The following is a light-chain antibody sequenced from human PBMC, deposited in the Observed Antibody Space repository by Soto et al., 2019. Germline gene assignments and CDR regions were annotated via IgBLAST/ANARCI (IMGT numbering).Light chain of an antibody. CDR1: QSVGTC. J-gene: IGKJ1*01. Sequence: EIVMTQSPATLSVSPGERATLSCKASQSVGTCLAWYQQKPGQAPRLLIYGASTRATGVPARFSGGGSGTEFTLTISSLQSDDFAFYHCQQYHNLPPWTRAQGTKVDI. CDR2: GAS. CDR3: QQYHNLPPWT. V-gene: IGKV3-15*01.